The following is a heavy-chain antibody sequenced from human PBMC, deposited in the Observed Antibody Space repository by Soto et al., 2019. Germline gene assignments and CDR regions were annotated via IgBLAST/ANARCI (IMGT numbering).Heavy chain of an antibody. Sequence: QVQLVQSGAEVKKPGASVKVSCKASGYTFTSYDINWVRQATGQGLEWMGWMNPNSGNTGYAQKFQGRVTMTRNTSISTAYLELSSLRSEDTAVYYCARPGSGWYEGYYYGMDVWGQGTTVTVSS. CDR3: ARPGSGWYEGYYYGMDV. D-gene: IGHD6-19*01. J-gene: IGHJ6*02. CDR2: MNPNSGNT. CDR1: GYTFTSYD. V-gene: IGHV1-8*01.